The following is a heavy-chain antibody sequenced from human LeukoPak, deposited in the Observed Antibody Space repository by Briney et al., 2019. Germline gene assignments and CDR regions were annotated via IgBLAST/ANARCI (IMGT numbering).Heavy chain of an antibody. J-gene: IGHJ4*02. CDR1: GGSISSRGYY. D-gene: IGHD4-23*01. CDR2: ISYSGST. Sequence: SETLSLTCTVSGGSISSRGYYWSWIRQHPGTSLEWIGYISYSGSTYYNPSLKSRVTISGDTSKNQFSLRPTSVSAADTAVYYCARDQNSGFGHWGQGTLVTVSS. V-gene: IGHV4-31*03. CDR3: ARDQNSGFGH.